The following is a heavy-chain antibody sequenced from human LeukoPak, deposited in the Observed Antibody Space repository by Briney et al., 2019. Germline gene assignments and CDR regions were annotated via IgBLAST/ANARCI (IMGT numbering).Heavy chain of an antibody. D-gene: IGHD2-2*01. CDR3: ARPRGCGSSRCNNFDY. V-gene: IGHV3-23*01. CDR2: ISGSGDTT. Sequence: GGSLRLSCAASGFTFSRHGMNWVRQAPGKGLEWVSGISGSGDTTYYADSVKGRFTISRDNGKNSLYLQMNRLRAEDTAVYYCARPRGCGSSRCNNFDYWGQGTLVTISS. CDR1: GFTFSRHG. J-gene: IGHJ4*02.